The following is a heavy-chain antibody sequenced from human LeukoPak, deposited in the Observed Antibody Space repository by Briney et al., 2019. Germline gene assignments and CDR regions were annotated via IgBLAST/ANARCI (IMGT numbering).Heavy chain of an antibody. CDR2: ISTDGSSR. V-gene: IGHV3-74*01. CDR3: ASYLTSIPSGMDV. J-gene: IGHJ6*02. D-gene: IGHD2/OR15-2a*01. Sequence: GSLRLSCAASGFTFSSYWMHWLRQEPRKGLVWVSRISTDGSSRSYADSVKGRFTISRDNGKNTLYLQMNSLRAEDTAVYYCASYLTSIPSGMDVWGQGATVTVSS. CDR1: GFTFSSYW.